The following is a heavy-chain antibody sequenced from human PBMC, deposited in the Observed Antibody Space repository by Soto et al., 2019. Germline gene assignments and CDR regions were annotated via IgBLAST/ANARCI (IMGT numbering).Heavy chain of an antibody. Sequence: QITLKESGPPLVRPAQNLTLTCAFSGFSLTTTSMGVAWIRQPPGKALEWLALIYWDDDQRYSPSLKDRLTISKDTSRSRVVLTISNMNPEDTGTYFCAHAGDYYLRSFDHWGPGTLVTVSS. CDR1: GFSLTTTSMG. J-gene: IGHJ4*02. D-gene: IGHD4-17*01. CDR3: AHAGDYYLRSFDH. V-gene: IGHV2-5*02. CDR2: IYWDDDQ.